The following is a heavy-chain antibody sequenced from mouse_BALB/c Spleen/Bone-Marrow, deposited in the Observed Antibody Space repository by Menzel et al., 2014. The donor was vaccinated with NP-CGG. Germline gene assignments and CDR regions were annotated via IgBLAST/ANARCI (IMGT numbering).Heavy chain of an antibody. CDR1: GFTFSSFA. CDR2: ISSGSSTI. J-gene: IGHJ2*01. Sequence: DVQLVESGGGLVQPGGSRKLSCAASGFTFSSFAMHWVRQAPEKGLEWVAYISSGSSTIYYADTVMGRFTISRDNPKNTLFLQMTSLRSEDTAMYYCARSGSSSGNFDYWGQGTTLTVSS. V-gene: IGHV5-17*02. D-gene: IGHD1-1*01. CDR3: ARSGSSSGNFDY.